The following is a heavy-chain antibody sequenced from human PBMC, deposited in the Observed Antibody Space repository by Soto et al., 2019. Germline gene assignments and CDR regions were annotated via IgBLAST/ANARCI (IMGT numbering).Heavy chain of an antibody. CDR1: GGTFSSYT. J-gene: IGHJ5*02. CDR2: IIPILGIA. CDR3: ARDTYYYDSSGYYGWFDP. D-gene: IGHD3-22*01. Sequence: QVQLVQSGAAVKKPGSSVKVSCKASGGTFSSYTISWVRQAPGQGLEWMGRIIPILGIANYAQKFQGRVTITADKSTSTAYMELSSLRSEDTAVYYCARDTYYYDSSGYYGWFDPWGQGTLVTVSS. V-gene: IGHV1-69*08.